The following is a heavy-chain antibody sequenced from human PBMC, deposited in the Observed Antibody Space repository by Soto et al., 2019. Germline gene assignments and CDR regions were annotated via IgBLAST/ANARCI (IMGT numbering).Heavy chain of an antibody. Sequence: PSETLSLTCTVSGGSISSGGYYWSWIRQHPGKGLEWIGYIYYSGSTYYNPSLKSRVTISVDTSKNQFSLKLSSVTAADTAVYYCARLMTTVTSFDPWGQGTLVTVSS. CDR1: GGSISSGGYY. V-gene: IGHV4-31*03. CDR2: IYYSGST. CDR3: ARLMTTVTSFDP. D-gene: IGHD4-17*01. J-gene: IGHJ5*02.